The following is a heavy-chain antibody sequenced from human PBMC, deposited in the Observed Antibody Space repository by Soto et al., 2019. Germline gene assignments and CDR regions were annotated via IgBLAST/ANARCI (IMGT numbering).Heavy chain of an antibody. Sequence: EVQLLESGGGLVQPGGSLRLSCAASGFPLSTYGMSWVRQAPGKGLEWVSSITGTAGDTYYADSVKGRFTSSRDNSNNMLYLQMNSLRVEDTAVYYCARIRGYWYGLDVWGQGTTITVSS. CDR2: ITGTAGDT. V-gene: IGHV3-23*01. CDR1: GFPLSTYG. J-gene: IGHJ6*02. CDR3: ARIRGYWYGLDV.